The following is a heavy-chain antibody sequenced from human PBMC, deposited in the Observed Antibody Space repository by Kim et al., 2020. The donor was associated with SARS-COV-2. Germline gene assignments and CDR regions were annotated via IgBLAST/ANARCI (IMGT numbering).Heavy chain of an antibody. CDR3: AKDLPTGWIDY. V-gene: IGHV3-30*18. Sequence: GGSLRLSCAASGFTFSSYGMHWVRQAPGKGLEWVAVISYDGSNKYYADSVKGRFTISRDNSKNTLYLQMNSLRAEDTAVYYCAKDLPTGWIDYWGQGTLVTVSS. J-gene: IGHJ4*02. CDR1: GFTFSSYG. D-gene: IGHD6-19*01. CDR2: ISYDGSNK.